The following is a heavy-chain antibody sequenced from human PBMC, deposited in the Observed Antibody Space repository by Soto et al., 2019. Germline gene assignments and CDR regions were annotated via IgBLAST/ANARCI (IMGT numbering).Heavy chain of an antibody. CDR2: IKSKTDGGTT. CDR3: TTVEHYYYYSGMDV. Sequence: EVQLVESGGGLVKPGGSLRLSCAASGFTFSNAWMSWVRQAPGKGLEWVGRIKSKTDGGTTDYAAPVKGRFTISRDDSKNTLYRQMISLKTDVTAVYYCTTVEHYYYYSGMDVWGQGTTVTVSS. CDR1: GFTFSNAW. V-gene: IGHV3-15*01. J-gene: IGHJ6*02.